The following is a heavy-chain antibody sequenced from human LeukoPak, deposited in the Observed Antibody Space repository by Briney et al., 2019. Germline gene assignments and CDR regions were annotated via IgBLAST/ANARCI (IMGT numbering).Heavy chain of an antibody. CDR1: GFTFSTYA. CDR3: TTDRLGYCSSTSCYTGDY. CDR2: ISTNGDST. J-gene: IGHJ4*02. V-gene: IGHV3-64*01. D-gene: IGHD2-2*02. Sequence: LTGGSLRLSCAASGFTFSTYAMHWVRQTPGKGLEYVSAISTNGDSTYYANSVKGRFTISRDNSKNTLYLQMGSLRAEDMAVYYCTTDRLGYCSSTSCYTGDYWGQGTLVTVSS.